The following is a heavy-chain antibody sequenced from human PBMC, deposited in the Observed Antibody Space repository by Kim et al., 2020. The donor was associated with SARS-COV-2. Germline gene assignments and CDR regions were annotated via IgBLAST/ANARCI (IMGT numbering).Heavy chain of an antibody. J-gene: IGHJ3*01. CDR3: AREEFDTLNAFDL. Sequence: SYTASVRGRFITSRDNSKDTLALQMNSLGAEDTAVYYCAREEFDTLNAFDLWGQGTMVTVSS. D-gene: IGHD3-10*01. V-gene: IGHV3-30*10.